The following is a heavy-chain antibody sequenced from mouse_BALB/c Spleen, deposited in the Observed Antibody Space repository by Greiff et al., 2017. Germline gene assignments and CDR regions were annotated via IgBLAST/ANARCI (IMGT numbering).Heavy chain of an antibody. CDR1: GYTFTSYW. Sequence: QVQLQQPGAELVKPGASVKLSCEASGYTFTSYWMHWVKQRPGQGLEWIGEINPSNGRTNYNEKFKSKATLTVDKSSSTAYMQLSSLTSEDSAVYYCAREAMDYWGQGTSVTVSS. CDR3: AREAMDY. CDR2: INPSNGRT. V-gene: IGHV1S81*02. J-gene: IGHJ4*01.